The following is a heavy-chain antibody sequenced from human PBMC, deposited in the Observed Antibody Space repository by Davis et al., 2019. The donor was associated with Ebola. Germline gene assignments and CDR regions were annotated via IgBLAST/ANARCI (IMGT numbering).Heavy chain of an antibody. Sequence: SQTLSLTCAISGHSVPSNSASWNSTRQSPSRGLEWPGRTYYRSKRSNDYAVSVKSRITINPDTSKNQFSLQLNSVTPEDTAVYYCARVLTMVQGVMPPDYYGMDVWGQGTTVTVSS. D-gene: IGHD3-10*01. V-gene: IGHV6-1*01. CDR2: TYYRSKRSN. CDR1: GHSVPSNSAS. J-gene: IGHJ6*02. CDR3: ARVLTMVQGVMPPDYYGMDV.